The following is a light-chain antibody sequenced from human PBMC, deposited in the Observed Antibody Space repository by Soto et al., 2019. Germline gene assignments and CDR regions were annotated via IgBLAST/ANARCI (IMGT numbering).Light chain of an antibody. CDR3: CSYAGSYTYV. CDR2: DVS. CDR1: SSDVGGYNY. Sequence: QSALTQPRSVSGSPGQSVTISCTGTSSDVGGYNYVSWYQHHPGKAPKLMIYDVSKRPSGVPDLFSGSKSGNTASLTISGLQDEDEAYYYCCSYAGSYTYVFGTGTKLTVL. J-gene: IGLJ1*01. V-gene: IGLV2-11*01.